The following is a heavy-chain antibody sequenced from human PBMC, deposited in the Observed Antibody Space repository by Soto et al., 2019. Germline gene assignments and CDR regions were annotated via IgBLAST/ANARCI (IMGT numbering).Heavy chain of an antibody. CDR1: GYSFTSYW. CDR3: ATQYASPYCSSTSCWRWFDP. V-gene: IGHV5-51*01. CDR2: IYPGDSDT. Sequence: PGESLKISCKGSGYSFTSYWIGWVRQMPGKGLEWMGIIYPGDSDTRYSPSFQGQVTISADKSISTTYLQWSSLKASDTAMYYCATQYASPYCSSTSCWRWFDPWGQGTLVTVSS. J-gene: IGHJ5*02. D-gene: IGHD2-2*01.